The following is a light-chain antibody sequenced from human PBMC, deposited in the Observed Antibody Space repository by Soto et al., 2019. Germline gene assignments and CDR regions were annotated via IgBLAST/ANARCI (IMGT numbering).Light chain of an antibody. CDR3: QQANSFPLT. CDR1: QSISSW. J-gene: IGKJ4*01. Sequence: DIQMTQSPSSVSASVGDRVTITCRASQSISSWLARYQQKPGKAPNLLIYSASSLQSGVPSRFSGSGSGTDFTLTISSLQPEDFATYYCQQANSFPLTFGGGTKVEIK. V-gene: IGKV1D-12*01. CDR2: SAS.